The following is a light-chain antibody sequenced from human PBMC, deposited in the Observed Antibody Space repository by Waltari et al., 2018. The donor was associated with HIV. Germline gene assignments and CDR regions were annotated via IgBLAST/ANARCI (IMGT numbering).Light chain of an antibody. V-gene: IGLV2-14*01. CDR1: SSDIGAYNY. CDR2: DVG. Sequence: QSALTQPASVSGSPGQSITITCTGTSSDIGAYNYVSWYQQHPDKAPKLIIYDVGNRPSVVSNLFSGSQSGNTSSLTISGLQAEDEADYYCTSYLHPTTRVFGGGTKLTVL. J-gene: IGLJ2*01. CDR3: TSYLHPTTRV.